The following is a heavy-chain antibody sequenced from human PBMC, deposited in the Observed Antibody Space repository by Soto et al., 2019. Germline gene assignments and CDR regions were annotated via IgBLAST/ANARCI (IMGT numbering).Heavy chain of an antibody. J-gene: IGHJ3*02. CDR1: GYTFTTYA. CDR3: AGGRTIAAAGTSAFDI. Sequence: QVQLVQSGAEVKKPGASVKVSCKASGYTFTTYAIHWVRQAPGQRLEWMGWINAGNGNTKYSQKFQGRVTITTDTSASRAYMELSTLRYEDTAVYYCAGGRTIAAAGTSAFDIWGQGTMVTVSS. D-gene: IGHD6-13*01. CDR2: INAGNGNT. V-gene: IGHV1-3*01.